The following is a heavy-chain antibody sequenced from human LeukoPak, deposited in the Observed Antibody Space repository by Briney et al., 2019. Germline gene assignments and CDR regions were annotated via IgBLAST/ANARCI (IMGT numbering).Heavy chain of an antibody. J-gene: IGHJ4*02. Sequence: SVKVSCKASGYTFTSYGISWVRQAPGQGLEWMGRIIPILGIANYAQKFQGRVTITADKSTSTAYMELSSLRSEDTAVYYCARDSRTYKGVGATGGDYWGQGTLVTVSS. D-gene: IGHD1-26*01. CDR2: IIPILGIA. CDR1: GYTFTSYG. CDR3: ARDSRTYKGVGATGGDY. V-gene: IGHV1-69*04.